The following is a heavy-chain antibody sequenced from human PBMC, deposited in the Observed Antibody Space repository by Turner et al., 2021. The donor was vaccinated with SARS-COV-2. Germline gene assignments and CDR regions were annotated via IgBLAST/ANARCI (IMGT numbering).Heavy chain of an antibody. Sequence: QFQLVQSAAEVKKPGSPARVACEAPLGTVSNYIFNWVRQAPGPGPEWMGRIMPVRDMTHYAQNLQGRGTMTAGKTTSTANLEESSLRSEDTAVDYCARSVVMELPTGDFYRYDYMAVWGRGTTVSVSS. V-gene: IGHV1-69*02. CDR1: LGTVSNYI. J-gene: IGHJ6*03. CDR2: IMPVRDMT. CDR3: ARSVVMELPTGDFYRYDYMAV. D-gene: IGHD2-21*01.